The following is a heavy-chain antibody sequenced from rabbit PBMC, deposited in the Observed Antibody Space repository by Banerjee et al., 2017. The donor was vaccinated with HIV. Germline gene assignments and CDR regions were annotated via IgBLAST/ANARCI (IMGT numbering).Heavy chain of an antibody. CDR3: ARGDYVDYGQFDL. CDR1: GIDFSSYYY. D-gene: IGHD2-1*01. CDR2: IYAGSSGRT. Sequence: QEQLEESGGDLVKPEGSLTLTCTASGIDFSSYYYMCWVRQAPGKGLEWIACIYAGSSGRTYYASWAKGRFTISKTSSTTVTLQMTSLTAADTATYFCARGDYVDYGQFDLWGQGTLVTVS. J-gene: IGHJ4*01. V-gene: IGHV1S45*01.